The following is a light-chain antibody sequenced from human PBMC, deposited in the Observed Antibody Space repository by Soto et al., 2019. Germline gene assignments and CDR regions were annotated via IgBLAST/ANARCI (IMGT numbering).Light chain of an antibody. Sequence: QSVLTQPASVSGSPGQSITISCTGTSSDVGGHNYVSWYQQHPGKAPKLMIYDVSNRPSGVSNRFSGPKSGNTASLTISGLQAEDEADYYCSSYTSSSTLRVFGGGTKLTVL. V-gene: IGLV2-14*01. CDR1: SSDVGGHNY. J-gene: IGLJ2*01. CDR3: SSYTSSSTLRV. CDR2: DVS.